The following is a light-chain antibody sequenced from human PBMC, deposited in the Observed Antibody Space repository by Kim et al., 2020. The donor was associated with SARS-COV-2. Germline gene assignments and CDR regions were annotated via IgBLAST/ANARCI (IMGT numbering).Light chain of an antibody. Sequence: GDRVTLTCRARLDINSRLAWYQQRPGMVPKLLIDGASNLQSGVPSRFSGSGSGTDFTLTIWNLQPEDFATYYCQQANNFPWTFGQGTKVDIK. V-gene: IGKV1-12*01. J-gene: IGKJ1*01. CDR3: QQANNFPWT. CDR2: GAS. CDR1: LDINSR.